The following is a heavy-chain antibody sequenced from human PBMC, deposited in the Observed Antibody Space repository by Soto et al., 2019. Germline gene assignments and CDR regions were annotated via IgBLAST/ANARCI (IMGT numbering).Heavy chain of an antibody. Sequence: ASVKVSCKASGLTTHSLGIAWVRQAPGQGLEWMGWISLYHGKTNYAQKFQDRVTMTRDTSTSTAYMELGSLRADGTAVYYCARLNYYGTNQNYFDPWGQGTMVIDSS. V-gene: IGHV1-18*01. CDR1: GLTTHSLG. CDR2: ISLYHGKT. CDR3: ARLNYYGTNQNYFDP. D-gene: IGHD3-10*01. J-gene: IGHJ5*02.